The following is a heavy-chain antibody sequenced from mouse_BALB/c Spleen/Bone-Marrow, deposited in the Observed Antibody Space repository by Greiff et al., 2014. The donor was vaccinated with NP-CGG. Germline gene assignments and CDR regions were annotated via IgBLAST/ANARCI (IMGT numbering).Heavy chain of an antibody. Sequence: QVQLQQSGAELMKPGASVKISCKATGYTFSHYWIDWVKQRPGHGLEWIGEILPGTGSTKYNEKFKGKATITADTSSSTAYMQLSSLTSEDSAVYYCTRSLRRYFDYWGQGTTLTVSS. CDR3: TRSLRRYFDY. D-gene: IGHD1-2*01. V-gene: IGHV1-9*01. CDR2: ILPGTGST. CDR1: GYTFSHYW. J-gene: IGHJ2*01.